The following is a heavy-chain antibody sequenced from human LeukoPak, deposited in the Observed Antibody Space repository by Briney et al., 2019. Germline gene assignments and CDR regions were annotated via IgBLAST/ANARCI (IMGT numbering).Heavy chain of an antibody. J-gene: IGHJ3*02. V-gene: IGHV1-2*04. D-gene: IGHD3-22*01. Sequence: ASVKVSCKASGYTFTGYYMHWVRQAPGQGLEWMGWINPNSGGTNYAQKFQGWVTMTRDTSISTAYMELSRLRSDDTAVYYCARGAPITMIVVVTYSDAFDIWGQGTMVTVSS. CDR2: INPNSGGT. CDR1: GYTFTGYY. CDR3: ARGAPITMIVVVTYSDAFDI.